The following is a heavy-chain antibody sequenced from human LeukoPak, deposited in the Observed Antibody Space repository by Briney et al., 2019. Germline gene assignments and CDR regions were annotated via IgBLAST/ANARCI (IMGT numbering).Heavy chain of an antibody. Sequence: ASVKVSCKASGGTFSSYAISWVRQAPGQGLEWMGRIIPILGIANYAQKFQGRVTITADKSTSTAYMELSSLRSEDTAVYYCPPEPGPYSSSWYGGAFDIWGQGTMVTVSS. CDR1: GGTFSSYA. V-gene: IGHV1-69*04. D-gene: IGHD6-13*01. CDR2: IIPILGIA. CDR3: PPEPGPYSSSWYGGAFDI. J-gene: IGHJ3*02.